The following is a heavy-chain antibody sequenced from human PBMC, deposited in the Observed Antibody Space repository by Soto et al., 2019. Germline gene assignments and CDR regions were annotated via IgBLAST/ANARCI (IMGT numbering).Heavy chain of an antibody. V-gene: IGHV3-23*01. D-gene: IGHD2-15*01. CDR1: GFTFSSYA. CDR2: ISGSADRT. J-gene: IGHJ4*02. CDR3: VKQRCSGGSCYLDC. Sequence: PGGSLRLSCAASGFTFSSYAMSWVRQAPGKGLNWVSAISGSADRTYYADSVAGRFTISRDTSNNTLYLQMNSLRAEDTAVYYCVKQRCSGGSCYLDCWGQGTLVTVSS.